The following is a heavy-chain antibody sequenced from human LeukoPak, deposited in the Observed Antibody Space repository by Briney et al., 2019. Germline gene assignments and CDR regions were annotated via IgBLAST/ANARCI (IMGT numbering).Heavy chain of an antibody. Sequence: GGSLRLSCTASGLTFSNYAMSWVRQAPGKGLEWVSTISGSDGSTYYADSVKGRFTISRDNSKNTLYLQMNSLRAEDTAVYYCAKDSQGYFQHWGQGTLVTASS. J-gene: IGHJ1*01. CDR1: GLTFSNYA. V-gene: IGHV3-23*01. CDR3: AKDSQGYFQH. CDR2: ISGSDGST.